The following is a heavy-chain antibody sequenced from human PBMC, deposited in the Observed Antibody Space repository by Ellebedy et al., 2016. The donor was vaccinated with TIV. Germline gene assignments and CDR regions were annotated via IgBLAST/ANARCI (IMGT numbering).Heavy chain of an antibody. CDR2: INPNSGGT. Sequence: ASVKVSCKASGYTFTGYYMHWVRQAPGQGLEWMGWINPNSGGTNYAQKFQGRVTMTRHTSITTAYMELSRLRSDDTARYYCAKGCSSTSCSGDYYYGMTVWGQGTTVTVSS. V-gene: IGHV1-2*02. CDR3: AKGCSSTSCSGDYYYGMTV. CDR1: GYTFTGYY. D-gene: IGHD2-2*01. J-gene: IGHJ6*02.